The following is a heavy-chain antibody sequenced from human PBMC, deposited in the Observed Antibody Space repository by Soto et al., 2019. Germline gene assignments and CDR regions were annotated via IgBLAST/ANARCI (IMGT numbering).Heavy chain of an antibody. J-gene: IGHJ4*02. Sequence: QLQLQESGPGLVMPSETLSLTCTVSGDSISGSPYFWGWIRQPPGKRLEWIGSIFYDGYTVYSPSLQSRVTISVDTSKNQFSLRLTSVAAADTAIYFCARLQAAVPHYWGKGTLVTVSS. D-gene: IGHD6-13*01. CDR2: IFYDGYT. V-gene: IGHV4-39*01. CDR1: GDSISGSPYF. CDR3: ARLQAAVPHY.